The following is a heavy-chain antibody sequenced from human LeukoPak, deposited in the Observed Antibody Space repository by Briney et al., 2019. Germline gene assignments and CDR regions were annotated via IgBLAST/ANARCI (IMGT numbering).Heavy chain of an antibody. CDR2: INHSGST. Sequence: SETLSLTCAVYGGSFSSYFWSWIRQPPGKELEWIGEINHSGSTNYNPSLKSRVTMSVDTSKNQFSLKLSSVTAADTAVYYCARGPYYDFWSGYYSYGMDVWGQGTTVTVSS. V-gene: IGHV4-34*01. J-gene: IGHJ6*02. CDR1: GGSFSSYF. CDR3: ARGPYYDFWSGYYSYGMDV. D-gene: IGHD3-3*01.